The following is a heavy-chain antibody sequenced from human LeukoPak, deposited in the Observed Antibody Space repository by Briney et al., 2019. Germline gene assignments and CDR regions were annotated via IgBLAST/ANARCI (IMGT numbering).Heavy chain of an antibody. J-gene: IGHJ3*02. V-gene: IGHV3-53*01. CDR2: IYSGGST. CDR1: GFTVSSNY. CDR3: ARSLIAAAGRGAFDI. D-gene: IGHD6-13*01. Sequence: GGSLRLSCAASGFTVSSNYMSWVRQAPGKGLEWVSVIYSGGSTYYADSVKGRFTISRDNSKNTLYLQMNSLRAEDTAVYYCARSLIAAAGRGAFDIWGQGTMVTVSS.